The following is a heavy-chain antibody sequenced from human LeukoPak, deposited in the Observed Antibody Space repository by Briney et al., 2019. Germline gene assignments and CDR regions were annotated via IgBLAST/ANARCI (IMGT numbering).Heavy chain of an antibody. J-gene: IGHJ4*02. CDR2: TYYRSKWFN. V-gene: IGHV6-1*01. Sequence: SQTLSLTCDISGNTVSSNSAAWSWIRQSPSRGLEWLGRTYYRSKWFNDYAMSVKGRMTINPDTSKNQFSLQLNSVTPEDTAVYYCARDLHELELYYFDSWGQGTLVIVSS. CDR1: GNTVSSNSAA. CDR3: ARDLHELELYYFDS. D-gene: IGHD1-7*01.